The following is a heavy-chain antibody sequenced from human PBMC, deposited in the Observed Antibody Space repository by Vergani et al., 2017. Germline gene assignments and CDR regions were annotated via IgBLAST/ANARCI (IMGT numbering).Heavy chain of an antibody. CDR3: ARSSGYCTSGSCRPYYFDV. J-gene: IGHJ4*02. Sequence: QVQLVQSGAAVKKPGASAKVSCTASGYIFKNYYMHWLRLAPGQGFQWMGVVNFVTGAATSPQKFEGRITMTRDTSTATFYMDLSSLKYEDTAIYYCARSSGYCTSGSCRPYYFDVWGQGTLVTVSS. CDR1: GYIFKNYY. CDR2: VNFVTGAA. V-gene: IGHV1-46*02. D-gene: IGHD2-15*01.